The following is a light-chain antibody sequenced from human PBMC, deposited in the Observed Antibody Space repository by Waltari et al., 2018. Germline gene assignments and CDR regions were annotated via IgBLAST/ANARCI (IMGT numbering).Light chain of an antibody. CDR3: QQRISWSLT. CDR1: QSVSNY. CDR2: DAS. V-gene: IGKV3-11*01. Sequence: EIVLTQSPATLSLSPGERATLTCRASQSVSNYLAWYQQKPGQAPSLLIYDASNRATGIPARFSGGRAGTDVALAISSLAPEDVAVCYCQQRISWSLTIGGGTKVEIK. J-gene: IGKJ4*01.